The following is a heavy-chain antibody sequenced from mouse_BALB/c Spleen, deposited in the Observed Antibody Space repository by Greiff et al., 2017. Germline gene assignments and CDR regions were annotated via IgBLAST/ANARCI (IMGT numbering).Heavy chain of an antibody. CDR2: ISYSGST. CDR1: GYSITSDYA. V-gene: IGHV3-2*02. D-gene: IGHD3-3*01. J-gene: IGHJ3*01. CDR3: ARRGDEGFAY. Sequence: VQLKESGPGLVKPSQSLSLTCTVTGYSITSDYAWNWIRQFPGNKLEWMGYISYSGSTSYNPSLKSRISITRDTSKNQFFLQLNSVTTEDTATYYCARRGDEGFAYWGQGTLVTVSA.